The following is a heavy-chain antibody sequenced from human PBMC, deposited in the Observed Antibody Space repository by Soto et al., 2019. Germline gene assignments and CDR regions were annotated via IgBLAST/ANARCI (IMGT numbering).Heavy chain of an antibody. CDR2: INTDGSST. V-gene: IGHV3-74*01. Sequence: EVQLVESGGGLVQPGGSRRLSCVVSGFTFSSFWMHWVRQAPGEGLVWVSRINTDGSSTSYADSVKGRFTISRDNAKNTLYLQMNSLRVEDTAMYYCAKRGVDTFGLSYWGQGTLVTVSS. CDR1: GFTFSSFW. CDR3: AKRGVDTFGLSY. J-gene: IGHJ4*02. D-gene: IGHD3-10*01.